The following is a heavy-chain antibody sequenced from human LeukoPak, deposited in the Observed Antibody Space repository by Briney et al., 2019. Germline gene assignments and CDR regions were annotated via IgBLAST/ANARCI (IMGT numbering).Heavy chain of an antibody. Sequence: ASVKVSCKASGYIFTGYYMHWVRQAPGQGLEWMGWINPNSGGTNYAQKFQGRVTMTRDTSISTAYMELSRLRSDDTAVYYCAREHCSGGSCYPLGGFDPWGQGTLVTVSS. D-gene: IGHD2-15*01. V-gene: IGHV1-2*02. J-gene: IGHJ5*02. CDR2: INPNSGGT. CDR1: GYIFTGYY. CDR3: AREHCSGGSCYPLGGFDP.